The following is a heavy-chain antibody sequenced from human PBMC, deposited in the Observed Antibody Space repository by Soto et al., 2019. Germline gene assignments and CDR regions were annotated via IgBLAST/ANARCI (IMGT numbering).Heavy chain of an antibody. CDR1: GFTFSDYY. J-gene: IGHJ5*02. V-gene: IGHV3-11*06. CDR3: AGGEAIYCSSTSCQTFDP. CDR2: ISSSSSYT. Sequence: GGSLRLSCAASGFTFSDYYTSWIRQAPGKGLEWVSYISSSSSYTNYADSVKGRFTISRDNAKNSLYLQMNSLRAEDTAVYYCAGGEAIYCSSTSCQTFDPWGQGTLVTVSS. D-gene: IGHD2-2*01.